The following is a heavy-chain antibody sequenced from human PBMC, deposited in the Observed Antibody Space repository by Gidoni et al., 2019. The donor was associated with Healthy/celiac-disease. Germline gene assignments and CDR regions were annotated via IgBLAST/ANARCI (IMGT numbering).Heavy chain of an antibody. CDR3: ARQTRLSSNWFDP. V-gene: IGHV4-39*01. CDR1: GGSISSSSYY. J-gene: IGHJ5*02. Sequence: QLQLQESGPGLVKPSETLSLTCTVSGGSISSSSYYWGWIRQPPGKGLEWIGSIYYSGSTYYNPSLKSRVTISVDTSKNQFSLKLSSVTAADTAVYYCARQTRLSSNWFDPWGQGTLVTVSS. CDR2: IYYSGST.